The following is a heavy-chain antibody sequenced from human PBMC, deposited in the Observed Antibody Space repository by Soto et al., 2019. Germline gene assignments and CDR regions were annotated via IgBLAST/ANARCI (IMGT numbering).Heavy chain of an antibody. Sequence: SETLSLTCAVYGGSFSGYYWCWIRQPPGKGLEWIGEINHSGSTNYNPSLKSRVTISVDTSKNQFSLKLSSVTAAGTAVYYCARECLHTIVVVVAATSRGFDPWGQGTLVTVS. J-gene: IGHJ5*02. CDR2: INHSGST. CDR1: GGSFSGYY. CDR3: ARECLHTIVVVVAATSRGFDP. D-gene: IGHD2-15*01. V-gene: IGHV4-34*01.